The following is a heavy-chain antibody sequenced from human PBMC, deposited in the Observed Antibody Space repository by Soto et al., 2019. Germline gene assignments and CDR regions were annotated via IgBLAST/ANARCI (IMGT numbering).Heavy chain of an antibody. CDR3: ARARATIAAAAIFDC. CDR2: IYHSGST. CDR1: GCPISSSTW. D-gene: IGHD6-13*01. V-gene: IGHV4-4*02. Sequence: SDTLSPTFAISGCPISSSTWWSWVRQPPGKGLEWIGEIYHSGSTNYNPSLKSRVTISVDKSKNQFSLKLSSVTAADTAVYYCARARATIAAAAIFDCWGQGTLVTVS. J-gene: IGHJ4*02.